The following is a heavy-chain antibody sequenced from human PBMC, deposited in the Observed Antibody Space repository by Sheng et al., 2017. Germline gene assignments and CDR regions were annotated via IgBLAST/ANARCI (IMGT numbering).Heavy chain of an antibody. J-gene: IGHJ4*02. V-gene: IGHV3-66*01. CDR1: GFTFSNSD. Sequence: EMQLVESGGGLVQPGGSLRLSCAASGFTFSNSDIKWVRQAPGKGLEGVSTIYSGGTTHYADSVKGRFTISRDNFKNTLYLQMNSLTVEDTAVYYCASSPARNYWGQGTLVTVSS. CDR3: ASSPARNY. CDR2: IYSGGTT.